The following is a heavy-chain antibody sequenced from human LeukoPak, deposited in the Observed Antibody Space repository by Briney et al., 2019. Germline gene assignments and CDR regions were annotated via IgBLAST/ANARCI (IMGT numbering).Heavy chain of an antibody. D-gene: IGHD4-17*01. Sequence: SETLSLTCAVYGGSFSGYYWSWIRQPPGKGLEWIGEINHSGSTNYNPFLKSRVTISVDTSKNQFSLKLSSVTAADTAVYYCARDRYGDAFDYWGQGTLVTVSS. CDR2: INHSGST. V-gene: IGHV4-34*01. CDR1: GGSFSGYY. J-gene: IGHJ4*02. CDR3: ARDRYGDAFDY.